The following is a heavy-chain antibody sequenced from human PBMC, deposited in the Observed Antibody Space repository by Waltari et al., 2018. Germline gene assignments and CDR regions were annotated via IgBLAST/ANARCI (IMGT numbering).Heavy chain of an antibody. Sequence: QVYLVESGGGVVQPGDSLRLSCESSGFTFSIYGMHWVRQAPGKGLEWPAFTRFDGINKQYADPVRGRFTISRDNSKNTLYLQMNSLRSEDAAVYYCAREDIVSATQWRGNQYRGNCGYDLWGQGTLVSVSS. D-gene: IGHD5-12*01. CDR1: GFTFSIYG. CDR3: AREDIVSATQWRGNQYRGNCGYDL. J-gene: IGHJ4*01. CDR2: TRFDGINK. V-gene: IGHV3-30*02.